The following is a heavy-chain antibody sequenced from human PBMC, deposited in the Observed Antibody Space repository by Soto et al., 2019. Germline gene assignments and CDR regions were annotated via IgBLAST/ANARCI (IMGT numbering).Heavy chain of an antibody. J-gene: IGHJ6*02. Sequence: VASVKVSCKASGYTFTSCAMHWVRQAPGQRLEWMGWINAGNGNTKYSQKFQGRVTITRDTSASTAYMELSSLRSEDTAVYYCARVRVRIAVAGYYYYYGMDVWGQGTTVTVSS. CDR1: GYTFTSCA. V-gene: IGHV1-3*01. CDR2: INAGNGNT. CDR3: ARVRVRIAVAGYYYYYGMDV. D-gene: IGHD6-19*01.